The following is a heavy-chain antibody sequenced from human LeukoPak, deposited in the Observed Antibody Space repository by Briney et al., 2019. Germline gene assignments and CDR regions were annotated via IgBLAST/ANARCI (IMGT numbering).Heavy chain of an antibody. Sequence: SETLSLTCAVYGGSFSGYYWSWIRQPPGKGLEWIGEINHSGSTNYNPSLKSRVTISVDTSKNQFSLKPSSVTAADTAVYYCARRGRYRFDPWGQGTLVTVSS. CDR2: INHSGST. CDR3: ARRGRYRFDP. CDR1: GGSFSGYY. V-gene: IGHV4-34*01. J-gene: IGHJ5*02. D-gene: IGHD3-10*01.